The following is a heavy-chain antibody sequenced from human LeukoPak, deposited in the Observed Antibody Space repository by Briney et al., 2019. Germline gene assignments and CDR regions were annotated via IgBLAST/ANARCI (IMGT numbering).Heavy chain of an antibody. J-gene: IGHJ6*02. V-gene: IGHV3-21*01. D-gene: IGHD6-13*01. CDR3: ARGGVARGPAAGTHYYYGMDV. CDR1: GFTFSSYA. Sequence: PGGSLRLSCAASGFTFSSYAMSWVRQAPGKGLEGVSSISSSSSYIYYADSVKGRFTISRDNAKNSLYLQMNGLRAEDTAVYYCARGGVARGPAAGTHYYYGMDVWGQGTTVTVSS. CDR2: ISSSSSYI.